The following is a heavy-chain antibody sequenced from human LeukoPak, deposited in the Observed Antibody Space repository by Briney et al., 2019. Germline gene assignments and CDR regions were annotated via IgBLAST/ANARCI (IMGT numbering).Heavy chain of an antibody. CDR1: GGSFSGYY. V-gene: IGHV4-34*01. J-gene: IGHJ5*02. CDR3: AGVPPRYDFWSGYYASGRPGNWFDP. D-gene: IGHD3-3*01. CDR2: INHSGST. Sequence: SETLSLTCAVYGGSFSGYYWSWIRQPPGKGLEWIGEINHSGSTNYNPSLKSRVTISVDTSKNQFSLKLSSVTAADTAVYYCAGVPPRYDFWSGYYASGRPGNWFDPWGQGTLVTVSS.